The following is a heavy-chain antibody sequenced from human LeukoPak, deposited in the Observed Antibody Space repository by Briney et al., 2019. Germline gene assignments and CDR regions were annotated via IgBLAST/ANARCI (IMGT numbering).Heavy chain of an antibody. CDR1: GFTFSSYG. CDR3: AKEKEQLVRYYYYGMDV. D-gene: IGHD6-6*01. CDR2: ISYDGSNN. J-gene: IGHJ6*02. V-gene: IGHV3-30*18. Sequence: GGSLRLSCAASGFTFSSYGMHWVRQAPGKGLEWVAVISYDGSNNYYADSVKGRFTISRDNSKNTLYLQMNSLRAEDTAVYYCAKEKEQLVRYYYYGMDVWGQGTTVTVSS.